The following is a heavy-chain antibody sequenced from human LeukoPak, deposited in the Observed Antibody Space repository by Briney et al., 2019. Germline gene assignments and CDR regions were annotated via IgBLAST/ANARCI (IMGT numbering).Heavy chain of an antibody. V-gene: IGHV3-23*01. CDR2: ISGSGGST. CDR1: GFTFSSYA. D-gene: IGHD2-21*02. Sequence: GGSLRLSCAASGFTFSSYAMSWVRQAPGKGLEWVSAISGSGGSTYYADSVKGRFTISRDNSKNTLYPQINSLRAEDTAVYYCAKDHGRIYCGGDCYPSGFDYWGQGTLVTVSS. J-gene: IGHJ4*02. CDR3: AKDHGRIYCGGDCYPSGFDY.